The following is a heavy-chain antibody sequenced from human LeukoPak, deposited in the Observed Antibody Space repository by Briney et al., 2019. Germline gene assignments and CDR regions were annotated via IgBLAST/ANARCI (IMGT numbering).Heavy chain of an antibody. CDR3: AREYDRDGPSSDAFDI. D-gene: IGHD5-24*01. J-gene: IGHJ3*02. Sequence: PSETLSLTCTVSGGGISSSSSYWGWIRQPPGKGLEWIGSIYYGGSTYYNPSLKSRVTISVDTSKNQFSLKLSSVTAADTAVYYCAREYDRDGPSSDAFDIWGQGTMVTVSS. CDR1: GGGISSSSSY. V-gene: IGHV4-39*07. CDR2: IYYGGST.